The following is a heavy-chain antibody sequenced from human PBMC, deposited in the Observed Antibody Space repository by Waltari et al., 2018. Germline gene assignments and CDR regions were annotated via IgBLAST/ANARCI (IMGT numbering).Heavy chain of an antibody. Sequence: QVQLLQSGAAVKKPGASVKVSCQASGYTFPPQEINWVRQASGQGLEWMGWMNPNTGDTGFAQRFQGRVTMTRDTSFNTAYMELSTLTSEDTALYYCARGRDVYAGFDYNWFDPWGPGTLVTVSS. J-gene: IGHJ5*02. D-gene: IGHD5-12*01. V-gene: IGHV1-8*02. CDR2: MNPNTGDT. CDR3: ARGRDVYAGFDYNWFDP. CDR1: GYTFPPQE.